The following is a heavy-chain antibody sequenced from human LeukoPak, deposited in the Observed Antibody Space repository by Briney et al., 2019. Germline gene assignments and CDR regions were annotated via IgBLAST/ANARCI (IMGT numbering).Heavy chain of an antibody. CDR2: ISGSGGST. CDR1: GFIFSSYV. V-gene: IGHV3-23*01. D-gene: IGHD1-26*01. J-gene: IGHJ3*02. Sequence: GGSLRLSCAASGFIFSSYVMNWVRQAPGEGLEWVSAISGSGGSTDYADSVKGRFTISRDNSKNTLYLQMNSLKTEDTAVYYCTRDGALVGAVFDIWGQGTMVTVSS. CDR3: TRDGALVGAVFDI.